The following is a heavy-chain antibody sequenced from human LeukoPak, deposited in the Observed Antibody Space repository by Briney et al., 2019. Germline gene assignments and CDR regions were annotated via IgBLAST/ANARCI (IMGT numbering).Heavy chain of an antibody. J-gene: IGHJ1*01. Sequence: PGGSLRLSCAASGFTISSYAMSWVRQAPGKGLEWVSAISGSGGSTYYADSVKGRFTISRDNSKNTLYLQMNSLRAEDTAVYYCAKRKVVGNGGYYHTSPFQHWGQGTLVTVSS. CDR3: AKRKVVGNGGYYHTSPFQH. D-gene: IGHD3-22*01. CDR1: GFTISSYA. V-gene: IGHV3-23*01. CDR2: ISGSGGST.